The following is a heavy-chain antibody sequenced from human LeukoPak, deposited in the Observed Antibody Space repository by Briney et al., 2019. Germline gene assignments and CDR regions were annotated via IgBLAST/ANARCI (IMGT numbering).Heavy chain of an antibody. CDR2: IYHSGST. CDR1: GGSISSSNW. J-gene: IGHJ6*02. D-gene: IGHD5-18*01. CDR3: AGGRIQLWLHFYGMDV. Sequence: SETLSLTCAVSGGSISSSNWWSWVRQPPGKGLEWIGEIYHSGSTNYNPSLKSRVTISVDKSKNQFSLKLSSVTAADTAVYYCAGGRIQLWLHFYGMDVWGQGTTVTVSS. V-gene: IGHV4-4*02.